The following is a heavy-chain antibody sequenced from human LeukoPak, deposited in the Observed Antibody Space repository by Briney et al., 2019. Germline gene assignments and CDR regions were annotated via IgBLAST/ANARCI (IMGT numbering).Heavy chain of an antibody. D-gene: IGHD2-15*01. CDR2: ISSSSSYI. CDR1: GFTFSSYS. Sequence: GGSLRLSCAASGFTFSSYSMNWVRQAPGKGLEWVSSISSSSSYIYYADSVKGRFTISRDNAKNSLYLQMNSLRAEDTAVYYCASKRGGRYPFDYWGQGILVTVSS. CDR3: ASKRGGRYPFDY. J-gene: IGHJ4*02. V-gene: IGHV3-21*04.